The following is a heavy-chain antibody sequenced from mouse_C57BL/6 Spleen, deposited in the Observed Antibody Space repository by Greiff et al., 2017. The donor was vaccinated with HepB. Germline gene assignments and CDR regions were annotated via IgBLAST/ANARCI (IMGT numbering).Heavy chain of an antibody. CDR3: ARHGAPNDSWFAY. CDR1: GFTFSSYG. D-gene: IGHD2-4*01. CDR2: ISSGGSYT. Sequence: EVQGVESGGDLVKPGGSLKLSCAASGFTFSSYGMSWVRQTPDKRLEWVATISSGGSYTYYPDSVKGRFTISRDNAKNTLYLQMSSLKSEDTAMYYCARHGAPNDSWFAYWGQGTLVTVSA. J-gene: IGHJ3*01. V-gene: IGHV5-6*01.